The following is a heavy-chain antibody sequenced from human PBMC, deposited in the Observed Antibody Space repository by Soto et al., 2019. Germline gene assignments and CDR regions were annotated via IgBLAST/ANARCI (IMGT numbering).Heavy chain of an antibody. CDR2: IMPVFATP. V-gene: IGHV1-69*12. CDR1: GGTFSTSA. D-gene: IGHD3-3*02. Sequence: QVQLMQSGAEVKKPGSSVKVSCKASGGTFSTSAISWVRQAPGEGLEWVGGIMPVFATPDYAQKFQGRVTISADESTTTAYLELTSLTPDDTAVYYCARDKGRQQLGGNYYYILDVWGQGTAITVSS. CDR3: ARDKGRQQLGGNYYYILDV. J-gene: IGHJ6*02.